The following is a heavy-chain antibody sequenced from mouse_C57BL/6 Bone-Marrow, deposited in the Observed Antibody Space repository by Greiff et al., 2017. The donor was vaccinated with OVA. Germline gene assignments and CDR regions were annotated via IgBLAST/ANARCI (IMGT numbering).Heavy chain of an antibody. V-gene: IGHV1-39*01. D-gene: IGHD1-1*01. Sequence: VHVKQSGPELVKPGASVKISCKASGYSFTDYNMNWVKQSNGKSLEWIGVINPNYGTTSYNQKFKGKATLTVDQSSSTAYMQLNSLTSEDSAVYYWARKGDGSSLYWYFDVWGTGTTVTVSS. J-gene: IGHJ1*03. CDR2: INPNYGTT. CDR1: GYSFTDYN. CDR3: ARKGDGSSLYWYFDV.